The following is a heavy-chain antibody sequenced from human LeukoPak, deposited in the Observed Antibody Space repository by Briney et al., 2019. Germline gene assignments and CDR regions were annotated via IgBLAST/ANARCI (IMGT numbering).Heavy chain of an antibody. CDR3: ARDLGDYGDYPSPYYFDY. D-gene: IGHD4-17*01. V-gene: IGHV3-48*02. CDR1: GFTVSSNY. CDR2: ISSSSSTI. Sequence: GGSLRLSCAASGFTVSSNYMSWVRQAPGKGLEWVSYISSSSSTIYYADPVKGRFTISRDNAKNSLYLQMNSLRDEDTAVYYCARDLGDYGDYPSPYYFDYWGQGTLVTVSS. J-gene: IGHJ4*02.